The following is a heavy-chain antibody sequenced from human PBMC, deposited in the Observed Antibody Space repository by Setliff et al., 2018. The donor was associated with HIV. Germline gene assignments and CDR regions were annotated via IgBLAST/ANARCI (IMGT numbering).Heavy chain of an antibody. Sequence: ASVKVSCKASGYTFTSYDFSWVRQAPGQGLEWMGWISAYNRNVNYSQKVQGRVTMTTDTSTSTTYMELKNLKSDDTAVYYCARVLDPGIAVANHAFDIWGQGTMVTVSS. D-gene: IGHD6-19*01. CDR3: ARVLDPGIAVANHAFDI. CDR1: GYTFTSYD. J-gene: IGHJ3*02. V-gene: IGHV1-18*01. CDR2: ISAYNRNV.